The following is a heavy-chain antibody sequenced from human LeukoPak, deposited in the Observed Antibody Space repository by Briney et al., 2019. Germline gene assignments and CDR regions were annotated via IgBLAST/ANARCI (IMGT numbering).Heavy chain of an antibody. CDR2: IRYDGSNK. CDR3: AKQYYYDSSGPPPGAFDI. Sequence: GGSLRLSCAASGFTFSSYGMHWVRQAPGKGLEWVAFIRYDGSNKYYADSMKGRFTISRDNSKNTLYLQMNSLRAEDTAVYYCAKQYYYDSSGPPPGAFDIWGQGTMVTVSS. J-gene: IGHJ3*02. CDR1: GFTFSSYG. D-gene: IGHD3-22*01. V-gene: IGHV3-30*02.